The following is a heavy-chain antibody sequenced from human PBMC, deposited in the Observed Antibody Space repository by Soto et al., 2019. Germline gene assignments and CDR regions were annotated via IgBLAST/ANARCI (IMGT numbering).Heavy chain of an antibody. V-gene: IGHV4-39*01. CDR2: FYYSGST. CDR1: GGSISSSNYY. D-gene: IGHD3-22*01. J-gene: IGHJ5*02. CDR3: ARPIEGGSSGYYH. Sequence: QLQLQESGPGLVKPSETLSLTCTVSGGSISSSNYYWAWIRQPPGKGLEWIGSFYYSGSTYYKPSLKSRVSISVVTSKNQFSLKLSSVTAADTAVYYCARPIEGGSSGYYHWGQGTLVTVSS.